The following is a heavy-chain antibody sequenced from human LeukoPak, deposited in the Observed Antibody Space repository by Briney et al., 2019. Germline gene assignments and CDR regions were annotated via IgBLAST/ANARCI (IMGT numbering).Heavy chain of an antibody. CDR3: ARPESAGVPAAINY. CDR2: IYPGDSDT. V-gene: IGHV5-51*01. CDR1: GYSFTSYW. Sequence: GESLKISCKGSGYSFTSYWIGWVRQIPEKGLEWMRIIYPGDSDTRYSPSFQGQVTISADKSISTAYLQWSSLKASDTAMYYCARPESAGVPAAINYWGQGTLVTVSS. J-gene: IGHJ4*02. D-gene: IGHD2-2*01.